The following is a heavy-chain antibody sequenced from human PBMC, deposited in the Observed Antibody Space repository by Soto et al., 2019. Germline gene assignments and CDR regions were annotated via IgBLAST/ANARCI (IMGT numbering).Heavy chain of an antibody. J-gene: IGHJ4*02. CDR2: ISGSGGDT. D-gene: IGHD3-3*01. CDR3: AKGTANTIFGVDTLFDY. V-gene: IGHV3-23*01. Sequence: GSLRLSFAASGFTFSRYAMSWVRQAPGKGLKWVSIISGSGGDTHYADSVEVLFTISRDNSKNTLYLQMTSLRAEDTAVYYCAKGTANTIFGVDTLFDYWGQGTRVTVSS. CDR1: GFTFSRYA.